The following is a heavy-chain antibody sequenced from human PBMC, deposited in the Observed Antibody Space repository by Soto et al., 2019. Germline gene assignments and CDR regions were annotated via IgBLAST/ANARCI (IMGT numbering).Heavy chain of an antibody. J-gene: IGHJ4*02. Sequence: SETLSLTCTVSGGSVSSYYWSWIRQPPGKGLEWIGYIYYSGSTNYNPSLKSRVTISVDTSKNQFSLKLSSVTAADTAVYYCARLYGDLTPYYFDYWGQGTLVTVSS. D-gene: IGHD4-17*01. V-gene: IGHV4-59*02. CDR3: ARLYGDLTPYYFDY. CDR2: IYYSGST. CDR1: GGSVSSYY.